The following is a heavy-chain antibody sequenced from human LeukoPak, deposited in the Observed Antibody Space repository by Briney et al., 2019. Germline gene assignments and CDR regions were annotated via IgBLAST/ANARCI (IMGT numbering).Heavy chain of an antibody. CDR3: ARESERNDGWFDP. CDR2: VSPKTGRT. D-gene: IGHD1-1*01. J-gene: IGHJ5*02. V-gene: IGHV1-8*01. Sequence: GASVKVSCKASGYTFRIHGINWVRQAPGQGLEWMGWVSPKTGRTGYAQKFQGRVYMTTNASLSTAYMELSSLRSDDTAVYFCARESERNDGWFDPWGQGTLVTVSS. CDR1: GYTFRIHG.